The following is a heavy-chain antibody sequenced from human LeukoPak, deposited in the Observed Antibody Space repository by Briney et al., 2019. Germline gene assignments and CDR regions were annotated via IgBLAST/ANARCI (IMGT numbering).Heavy chain of an antibody. Sequence: SETLSLTCTVSGGSISSYYWSWIRQPAGKGLEWIGRIYTSGSTNYNPSLKSRVTMSVDTSKNQFSLKLSSVTAADTAVYYCARERRIGKTYYYDSSGSSYFDYWGREPWSPSPQ. CDR2: IYTSGST. J-gene: IGHJ4*02. CDR3: ARERRIGKTYYYDSSGSSYFDY. CDR1: GGSISSYY. V-gene: IGHV4-4*07. D-gene: IGHD3-22*01.